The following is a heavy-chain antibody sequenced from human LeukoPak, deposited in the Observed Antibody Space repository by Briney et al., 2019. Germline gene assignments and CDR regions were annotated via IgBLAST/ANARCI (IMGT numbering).Heavy chain of an antibody. J-gene: IGHJ3*02. CDR3: ARVYDRYYYDSSGYPDIHSSAFEI. D-gene: IGHD3-22*01. CDR1: GYSISTSQW. V-gene: IGHV4-28*03. CDR2: IYYSGST. Sequence: PSETLFLTCAVSGYSISTSQWWGWIRQPPGKGLEWIGYIYYSGSTYYNPSLKSRVTISVDTSKNQVSLNLSSVTAADTAVYYCARVYDRYYYDSSGYPDIHSSAFEIWGQGTMVTVSS.